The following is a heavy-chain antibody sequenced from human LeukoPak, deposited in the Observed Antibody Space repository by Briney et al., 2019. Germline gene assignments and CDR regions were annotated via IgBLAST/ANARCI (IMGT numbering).Heavy chain of an antibody. Sequence: SETLSLTCTVSGGSISSYYWSWIRQPPGKGLEWIGYIYYSGSTNYNPSLKSRVTISVDTSKNQFSLKLSSVTAADTAVYYCAREGRYGGGYFDYWGQGTLVTVSS. CDR3: AREGRYGGGYFDY. V-gene: IGHV4-59*01. CDR2: IYYSGST. D-gene: IGHD3-10*01. J-gene: IGHJ4*02. CDR1: GGSISSYY.